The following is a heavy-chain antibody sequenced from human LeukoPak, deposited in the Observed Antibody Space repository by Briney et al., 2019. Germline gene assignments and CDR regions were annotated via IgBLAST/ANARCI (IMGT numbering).Heavy chain of an antibody. Sequence: PGGSLRLSCAASGFTFRAYWMHWSRQTPGKGLGWVSRIDGDGSSTNYADSVKGRFTISRDNAKNTLYLQMNSLRAEDTAVFYCARDNSYGFDSWGQGTLVTVSS. V-gene: IGHV3-74*01. J-gene: IGHJ4*02. D-gene: IGHD5-18*01. CDR3: ARDNSYGFDS. CDR2: IDGDGSST. CDR1: GFTFRAYW.